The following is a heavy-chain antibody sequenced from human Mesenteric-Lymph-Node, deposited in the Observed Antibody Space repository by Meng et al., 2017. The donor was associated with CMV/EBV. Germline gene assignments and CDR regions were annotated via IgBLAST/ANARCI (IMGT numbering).Heavy chain of an antibody. CDR3: ARVLGRRYCSSTSCHPLGY. CDR2: ISGRGTYT. V-gene: IGHV3-23*01. Sequence: GESLKISCVASGFTFSSYAMSWVRQAPGKGLEWVSSISGRGTYTYHADSVKGRFTISRDNAKNTLYLQMNSLRAEDTAVYYCARVLGRRYCSSTSCHPLGYWGQGTLVTVSS. J-gene: IGHJ4*02. CDR1: GFTFSSYA. D-gene: IGHD2-2*01.